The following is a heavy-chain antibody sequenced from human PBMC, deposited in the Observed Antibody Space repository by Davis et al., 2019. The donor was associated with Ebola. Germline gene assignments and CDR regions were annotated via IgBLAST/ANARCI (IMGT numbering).Heavy chain of an antibody. J-gene: IGHJ4*02. CDR2: TNSDGSIT. CDR3: ARGTHYAHDY. D-gene: IGHD2-2*01. CDR1: GFTFSSNW. Sequence: GESLKISCAASGFTFSSNWMHWVRQAPGKALVWVSRTNSDGSITSYADSVKGRFTISRDNAKNTLYLQMNSLRDEDTAVYYCARGTHYAHDYWGQGTLVTVSS. V-gene: IGHV3-74*01.